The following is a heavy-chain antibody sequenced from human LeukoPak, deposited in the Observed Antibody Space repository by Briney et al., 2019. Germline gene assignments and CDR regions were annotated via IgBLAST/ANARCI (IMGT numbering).Heavy chain of an antibody. Sequence: GRSLRLSCAASGFTFSTYGMHWVRQAPGKGLEWVAVISYDGTNKYYADSVKGRFTVSRDNSKNTLLYLQMNSLRAEDTALYYCARRRLAAFDIWGQGTMVTVSS. CDR1: GFTFSTYG. D-gene: IGHD3-3*01. J-gene: IGHJ3*02. CDR2: ISYDGTNK. V-gene: IGHV3-30*19. CDR3: ARRRLAAFDI.